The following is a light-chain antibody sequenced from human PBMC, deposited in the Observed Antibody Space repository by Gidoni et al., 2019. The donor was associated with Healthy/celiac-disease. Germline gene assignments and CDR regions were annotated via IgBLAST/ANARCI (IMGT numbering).Light chain of an antibody. CDR3: QQRSNWPPST. J-gene: IGKJ5*01. V-gene: IGKV3-11*01. CDR2: DAS. Sequence: IVLTHSPASLSLSPGERATLSCRASQSVSSYLAWYQQKPGQAPRLLIYDASNRATGIPARFSGSGSGTDFTLTISSLEPEDVAVNYCQQRSNWPPSTFGQGTRLEIK. CDR1: QSVSSY.